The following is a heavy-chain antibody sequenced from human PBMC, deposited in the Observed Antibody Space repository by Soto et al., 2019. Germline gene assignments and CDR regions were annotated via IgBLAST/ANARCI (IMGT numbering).Heavy chain of an antibody. D-gene: IGHD6-13*01. CDR2: ISYDGSNK. V-gene: IGHV3-30-3*01. CDR3: ASRSRRQLVPYYDYGMDV. J-gene: IGHJ6*02. CDR1: GFTFSSYA. Sequence: QVQLVESGGGVVQPGRSLRLSCAASGFTFSSYAMHWVRQAPGKGLEWVAVISYDGSNKYYADSVKGRFTISRDNSKNTLYMQMNSLRAEDTAVYYCASRSRRQLVPYYDYGMDVWCQGTTVTVSS.